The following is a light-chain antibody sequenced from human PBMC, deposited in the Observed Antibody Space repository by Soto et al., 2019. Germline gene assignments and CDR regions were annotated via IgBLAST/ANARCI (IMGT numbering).Light chain of an antibody. CDR3: QKFNSAPFT. Sequence: DIQMTQSPSSLSASVGDRVTITCRASRGIGNYLAWYQQKPGKVPKLLIYAAFIFQSGVPSRFSGSGSGTDFTLTISSLQPEDVATYYCQKFNSAPFTFGGGTKVDIK. CDR1: RGIGNY. J-gene: IGKJ4*01. CDR2: AAF. V-gene: IGKV1-27*01.